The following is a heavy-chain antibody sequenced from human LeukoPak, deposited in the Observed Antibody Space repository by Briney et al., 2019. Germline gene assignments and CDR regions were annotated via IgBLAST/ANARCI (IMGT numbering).Heavy chain of an antibody. J-gene: IGHJ4*02. CDR1: GGSFSGYL. CDR3: ARSHGLY. Sequence: PSETLSLTCSVSGGSFSGYLWSWLRPPPGKGLEWIGYISHTGDTNYAPSLNSRVTISLGTSKNQFSLTLSSVSAADTAVYYCARSHGLYWGQGTLVTVSS. V-gene: IGHV4-59*01. CDR2: ISHTGDT.